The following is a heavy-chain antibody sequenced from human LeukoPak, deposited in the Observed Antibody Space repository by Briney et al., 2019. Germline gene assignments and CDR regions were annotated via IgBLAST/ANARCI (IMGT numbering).Heavy chain of an antibody. Sequence: ASVKVSCRASGYIFDIYALIWVRQAPGQGLELMGWINTNTGNPTYAQGFTGRFVFSLDTSVSTAYLQISSLKAEDTAVYYCARRSRMGGIVWEFDYWGQGTLVTVSS. CDR1: GYIFDIYA. CDR3: ARRSRMGGIVWEFDY. D-gene: IGHD2-15*01. CDR2: INTNTGNP. J-gene: IGHJ4*02. V-gene: IGHV7-4-1*02.